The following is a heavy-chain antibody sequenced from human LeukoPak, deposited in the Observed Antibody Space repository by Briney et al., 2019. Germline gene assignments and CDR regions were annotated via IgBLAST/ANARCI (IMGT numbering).Heavy chain of an antibody. V-gene: IGHV3-23*01. CDR1: GFTFSSHG. CDR3: AKDRLVLGGWTDAFDI. CDR2: ISGSGGST. D-gene: IGHD2-8*02. Sequence: GGSLRLSCAASGFTFSSHGMSWVRQAPGKGLEWVSAISGSGGSTYYADSVKGRFTISRDNSKNTLYLQMNSLRAEDTAIYYCAKDRLVLGGWTDAFDIWGQGTMVTVSS. J-gene: IGHJ3*02.